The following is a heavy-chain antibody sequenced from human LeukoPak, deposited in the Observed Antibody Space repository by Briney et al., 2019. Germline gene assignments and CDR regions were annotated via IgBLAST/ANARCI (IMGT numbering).Heavy chain of an antibody. V-gene: IGHV4-34*01. Sequence: AETLSLTCALYGGSLCGYYWSWIRQPPGKGGEWIGEINHSGSTNYNPSLKSRVTISVDTSKNQFSLKLSSMTAADTAVYYCARHAGVVVYSDYWGQGTLVTVSS. CDR3: ARHAGVVVYSDY. J-gene: IGHJ4*02. CDR1: GGSLCGYY. CDR2: INHSGST. D-gene: IGHD3-22*01.